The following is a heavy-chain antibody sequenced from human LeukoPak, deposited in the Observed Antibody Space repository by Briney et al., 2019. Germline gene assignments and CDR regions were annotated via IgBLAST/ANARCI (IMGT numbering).Heavy chain of an antibody. CDR1: GFTFSSYA. CDR3: AKELIVVGPAALMYNWFDP. Sequence: GGSLRLSCAASGFTFSSYAMRWVRQAPGKGLEWVSAISGSGGNTYYADSVKGRFTISRDNSKNTLYLQMNSLRAEDTAVYYCAKELIVVGPAALMYNWFDPWGQGTLVTVSS. V-gene: IGHV3-23*01. D-gene: IGHD2-2*01. CDR2: ISGSGGNT. J-gene: IGHJ5*02.